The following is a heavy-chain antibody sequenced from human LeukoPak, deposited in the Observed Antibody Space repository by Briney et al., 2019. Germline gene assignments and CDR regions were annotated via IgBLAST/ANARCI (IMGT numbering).Heavy chain of an antibody. CDR3: TSLITMVRGVIGLLNVN. D-gene: IGHD3-10*01. CDR1: GFTFSGSA. V-gene: IGHV3-73*01. CDR2: IRSKANSYAT. Sequence: PGGSLRLSCAASGFTFSGSAMHWVRQASGEGLEWVGRIRSKANSYATASAASVKGRFTISRDDSKNTAYLQMNSLKTEDTAVYYCTSLITMVRGVIGLLNVNWGQGTLVTVSS. J-gene: IGHJ4*02.